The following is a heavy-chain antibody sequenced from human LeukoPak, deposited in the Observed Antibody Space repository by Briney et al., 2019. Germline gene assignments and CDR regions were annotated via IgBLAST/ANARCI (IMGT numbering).Heavy chain of an antibody. Sequence: SETLSLTCTVSGGSVSSGSYYWTWIRQPPRRGLEWIGYIYYSGSTNYSPSLKSRVTISVDTSKNLFSLKLSSVTAADTAVYYCARVNCGGDCYSTRGDWFDPWGQGTLLTVSS. CDR3: ARVNCGGDCYSTRGDWFDP. CDR2: IYYSGST. D-gene: IGHD2-21*02. V-gene: IGHV4-61*01. J-gene: IGHJ5*02. CDR1: GGSVSSGSYY.